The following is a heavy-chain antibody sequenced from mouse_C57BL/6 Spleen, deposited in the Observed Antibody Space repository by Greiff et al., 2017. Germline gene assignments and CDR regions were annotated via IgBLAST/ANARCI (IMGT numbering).Heavy chain of an antibody. CDR2: IYPGDGDT. D-gene: IGHD1-1*01. J-gene: IGHJ2*01. Sequence: QVQLQQSGAELVKPGASVKISCKASGYAFSSYWLNWVKQRPGKGLEWIGQIYPGDGDTNYNGKFKGKATLTADKSSSTAYMQLSSLTSEDSAVYFCARWDYYGSSYEGNYFDYWGQGTTLTVSS. CDR1: GYAFSSYW. CDR3: ARWDYYGSSYEGNYFDY. V-gene: IGHV1-80*01.